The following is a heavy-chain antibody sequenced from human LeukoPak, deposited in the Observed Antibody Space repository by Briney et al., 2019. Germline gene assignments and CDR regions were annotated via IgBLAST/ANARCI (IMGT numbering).Heavy chain of an antibody. CDR1: GFTFSSYS. V-gene: IGHV3-48*02. CDR3: ARDGYFFDY. CDR2: ISSSSNTI. J-gene: IGHJ4*02. Sequence: GGSLTLSRAASGFTFSSYSMNWVRQAPGQGVEWVSYISSSSNTIYYGDSVKGRFTISRDNAKNSLYLQMSSLRDEYTAVYYCARDGYFFDYWGQGTLVTVSS.